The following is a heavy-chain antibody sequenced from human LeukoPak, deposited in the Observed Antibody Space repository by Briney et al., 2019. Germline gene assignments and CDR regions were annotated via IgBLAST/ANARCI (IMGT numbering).Heavy chain of an antibody. CDR3: ARGRVGALVPYD. J-gene: IGHJ4*02. Sequence: ASVNVSCKASGYTLTGYYMHWVRQAPGQGLEWMGWINPNSGGTNYAQKFQGRVTMTRDTSISTAYMELSRLRSDDTAVYYCARGRVGALVPYDWGQGTLVTVSS. V-gene: IGHV1-2*02. CDR1: GYTLTGYY. D-gene: IGHD1-26*01. CDR2: INPNSGGT.